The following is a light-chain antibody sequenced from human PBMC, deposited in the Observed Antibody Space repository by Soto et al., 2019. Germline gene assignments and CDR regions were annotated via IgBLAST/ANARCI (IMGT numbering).Light chain of an antibody. CDR3: QESITAPLT. Sequence: IQMTQSPSSLSASVGDRVTITCRASQTINNYLNWYQQKPGKAPKLLIYAASSLQSGVPSRFSGSGSGTDFTLTISSLQAEDSATYFCQESITAPLTFGQGTKVEVK. CDR1: QTINNY. V-gene: IGKV1-39*01. J-gene: IGKJ4*01. CDR2: AAS.